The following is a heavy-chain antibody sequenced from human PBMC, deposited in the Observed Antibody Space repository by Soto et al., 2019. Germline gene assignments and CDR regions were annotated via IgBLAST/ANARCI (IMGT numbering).Heavy chain of an antibody. V-gene: IGHV1-18*01. Sequence: ASVKVSCKASGYTFTSYGISWVRQAPGQGLEWMGWISAYNGNTNYAQKLQGRVTMTTDTSTSTAYMELRSLRSDDTAVYYCARDLAYTLGGSGGKWRYFDYWGQGTLVTVSS. J-gene: IGHJ4*02. CDR1: GYTFTSYG. CDR3: ARDLAYTLGGSGGKWRYFDY. CDR2: ISAYNGNT. D-gene: IGHD2-15*01.